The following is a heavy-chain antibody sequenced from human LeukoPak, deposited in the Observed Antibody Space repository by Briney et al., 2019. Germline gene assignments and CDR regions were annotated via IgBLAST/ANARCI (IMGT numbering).Heavy chain of an antibody. V-gene: IGHV3-33*06. Sequence: GGSLRLSCAASGFAFSSYGMHWVRQAPGKGLEWVAVIWYDGGHKYYTDSVKGRFTVSRDNSKNTLYLQMNSLRGEDTAVYYCAKEPSSGSFYYHMDVWGKGTTVTVSS. CDR2: IWYDGGHK. J-gene: IGHJ6*03. CDR1: GFAFSSYG. D-gene: IGHD3-3*01. CDR3: AKEPSSGSFYYHMDV.